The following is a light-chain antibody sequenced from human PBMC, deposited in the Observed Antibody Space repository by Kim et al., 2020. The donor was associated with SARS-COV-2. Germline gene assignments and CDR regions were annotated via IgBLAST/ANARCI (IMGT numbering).Light chain of an antibody. CDR3: CSYAGSSTLV. Sequence: GQSITIAFTGTSSDGGSYTLISWYQQHPGKAPKLMIYEVSKRPSGVSNRFSGSKSGNTASLTISGLQAEDEADYYCCSYAGSSTLVFGGGTQLTVL. CDR1: SSDGGSYTL. CDR2: EVS. J-gene: IGLJ2*01. V-gene: IGLV2-23*02.